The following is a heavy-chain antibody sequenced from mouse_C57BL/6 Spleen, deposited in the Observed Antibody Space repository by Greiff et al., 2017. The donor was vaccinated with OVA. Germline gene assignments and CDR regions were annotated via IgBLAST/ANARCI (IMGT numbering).Heavy chain of an antibody. CDR3: ARGLGSNYEFAY. J-gene: IGHJ3*01. CDR2: INPNNGGT. Sequence: VQLKQSGLELVKPGASVKISCKASGYTFTDYYMDWVKQSHGKSLEWIGYINPNNGGTNYNKKFKGKATMTVDKSSSTAYMELRSLASEDTAVYYCARGLGSNYEFAYWGQGTLVTVSA. CDR1: GYTFTDYY. V-gene: IGHV1-18*01. D-gene: IGHD2-5*01.